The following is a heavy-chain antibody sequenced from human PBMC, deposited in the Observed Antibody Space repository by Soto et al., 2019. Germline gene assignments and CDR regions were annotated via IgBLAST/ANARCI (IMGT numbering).Heavy chain of an antibody. CDR2: IWYDGSNK. D-gene: IGHD4-17*01. CDR3: ARGVTTLTTIDY. Sequence: HPGGSLRLSCAASGFTFSSYGMHWVRQAPGKGLEWVAVIWYDGSNKYYADSVKGRFTISRDNSKNTLYLQMNSLRAEDTAVYYCARGVTTLTTIDYWGQGTLVTVSS. J-gene: IGHJ4*02. V-gene: IGHV3-33*08. CDR1: GFTFSSYG.